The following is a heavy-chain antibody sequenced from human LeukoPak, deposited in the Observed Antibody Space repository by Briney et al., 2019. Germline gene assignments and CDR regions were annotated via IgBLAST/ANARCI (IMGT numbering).Heavy chain of an antibody. CDR1: GFTFSSYG. D-gene: IGHD1-26*01. Sequence: GGSLRLSCAASGFTFSSYGMHWVRQAPGKGLEWVAFIRYDGSNKYYADSVKGRFTISRDNSKNTLYLQMNSLRAEDTAVCYCAKALYSGSYSDYWGQGTLVTVSS. CDR2: IRYDGSNK. V-gene: IGHV3-30*02. CDR3: AKALYSGSYSDY. J-gene: IGHJ4*02.